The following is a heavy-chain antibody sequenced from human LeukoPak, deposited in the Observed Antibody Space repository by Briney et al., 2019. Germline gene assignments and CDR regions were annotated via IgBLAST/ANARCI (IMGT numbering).Heavy chain of an antibody. Sequence: GGSLRLSCAASGFTFSSYWMSWVRQAPGKGLEWVANIKQDGSEKYYVDSVKGRFTISRDNAKNSLYLQMNSLRAEDTAVYYCAREVYYDSSEGGTDYFDYWGQGTLVTVSS. V-gene: IGHV3-7*03. CDR2: IKQDGSEK. D-gene: IGHD3-22*01. CDR1: GFTFSSYW. J-gene: IGHJ4*02. CDR3: AREVYYDSSEGGTDYFDY.